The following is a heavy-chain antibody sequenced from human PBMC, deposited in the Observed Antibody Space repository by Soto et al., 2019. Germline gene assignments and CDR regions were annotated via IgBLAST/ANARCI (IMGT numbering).Heavy chain of an antibody. CDR2: IIPIFGTA. CDR3: AREALRFLEWPTAYYYYGMDV. V-gene: IGHV1-69*13. J-gene: IGHJ6*02. Sequence: SVKVSCKASGGTFSSYAISWVRQAPGQGLEWMGGIIPIFGTANYAQKFQGRVTITADESTSTAYMERRSLRSEDTAVYYCAREALRFLEWPTAYYYYGMDVWGQGTTVTVSS. CDR1: GGTFSSYA. D-gene: IGHD3-3*01.